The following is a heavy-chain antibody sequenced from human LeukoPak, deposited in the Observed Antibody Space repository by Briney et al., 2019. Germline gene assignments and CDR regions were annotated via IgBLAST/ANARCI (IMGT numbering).Heavy chain of an antibody. D-gene: IGHD6-19*01. V-gene: IGHV4-59*01. J-gene: IGHJ5*02. Sequence: SETLSLTCTVSGGSLSGFYWSWIRQSPRLGLEWIGLTYSDGSTMYNPSLTSRVTISVDTSKNQISLGLTSVTAADTAIYYCARDVVAVPGSDNWFDPWGQGTLVTVSS. CDR2: TYSDGST. CDR3: ARDVVAVPGSDNWFDP. CDR1: GGSLSGFY.